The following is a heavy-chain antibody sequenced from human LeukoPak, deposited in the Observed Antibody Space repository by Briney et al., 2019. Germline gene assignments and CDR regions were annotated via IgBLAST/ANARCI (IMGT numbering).Heavy chain of an antibody. Sequence: SETLSLTCTVSGGSISSGSYYWSWIRQPAGKGLEWIGRIYTSGRTNYNRSLKSRVTISVDTSKNQFSLKLSSVTAADTAVYYCASLVTKYGSGSYYFDYWGQGTLVTVSS. V-gene: IGHV4-61*02. D-gene: IGHD3-10*01. CDR3: ASLVTKYGSGSYYFDY. CDR2: IYTSGRT. J-gene: IGHJ4*02. CDR1: GGSISSGSYY.